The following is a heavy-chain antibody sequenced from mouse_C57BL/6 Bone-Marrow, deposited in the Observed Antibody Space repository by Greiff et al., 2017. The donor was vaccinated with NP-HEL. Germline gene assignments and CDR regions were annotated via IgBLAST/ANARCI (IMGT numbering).Heavy chain of an antibody. V-gene: IGHV1-5*01. J-gene: IGHJ3*01. Sequence: EVQLQQSGTVLARPGASVKMSCKTSGYTFTSYWMHWVKQRPGQGLEWIGAIYPGNSDTSYNQKFKGKATLTAVTSASTAYMELSSLTNEDAAVYYCTPRGWFAYWGQGTLVTVSA. CDR1: GYTFTSYW. D-gene: IGHD3-3*01. CDR3: TPRGWFAY. CDR2: IYPGNSDT.